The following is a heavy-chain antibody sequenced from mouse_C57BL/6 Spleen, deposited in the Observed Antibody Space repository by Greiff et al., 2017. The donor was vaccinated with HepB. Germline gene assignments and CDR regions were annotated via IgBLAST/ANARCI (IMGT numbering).Heavy chain of an antibody. V-gene: IGHV1-19*01. Sequence: EVQLQQSGPVLVKPGASVKMSCKASGYTFTDYYMNWVKQSHGKSLEWIGVINPYNGGTSYNQKFKGKATLTVDKSSSTAYMALNSLTSEDSAVYYCARSGGGEAGYWSQGTTLTVSS. D-gene: IGHD3-1*01. CDR1: GYTFTDYY. CDR3: ARSGGGEAGY. CDR2: INPYNGGT. J-gene: IGHJ2*01.